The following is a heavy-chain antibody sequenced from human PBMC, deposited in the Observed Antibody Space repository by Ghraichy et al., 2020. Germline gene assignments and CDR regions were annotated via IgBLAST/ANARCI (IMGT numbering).Heavy chain of an antibody. CDR1: GFTFSSYS. J-gene: IGHJ4*02. Sequence: SCAASGFTFSSYSMNWVRQAPGKGLEWVSSISSSSSYIYYADSVKGRFTISRDNAKNSLYLQMNSLRAEDTAVYYCARDLLAARPGGDYWGQGTLVTVSS. CDR2: ISSSSSYI. V-gene: IGHV3-21*01. D-gene: IGHD6-6*01. CDR3: ARDLLAARPGGDY.